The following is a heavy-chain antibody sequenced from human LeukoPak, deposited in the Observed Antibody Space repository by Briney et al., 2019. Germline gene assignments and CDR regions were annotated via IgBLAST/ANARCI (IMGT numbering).Heavy chain of an antibody. D-gene: IGHD6-13*01. J-gene: IGHJ4*02. CDR1: GFTFSSYA. CDR2: ISYDGSNK. CDR3: ARDISSSSWYDY. V-gene: IGHV3-30-3*01. Sequence: QPGGSLRLSCAASGFTFSSYAMPWVRQAPGKGLEWVAVISYDGSNKYYADSVKGRFTISRDNSKNTLYLQMNSLRAEDTAVYYCARDISSSSWYDYWGQGTLVTVSS.